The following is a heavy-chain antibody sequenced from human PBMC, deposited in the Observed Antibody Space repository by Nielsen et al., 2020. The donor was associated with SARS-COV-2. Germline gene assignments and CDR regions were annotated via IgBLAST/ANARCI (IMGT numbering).Heavy chain of an antibody. J-gene: IGHJ4*02. CDR2: VTGNGAAT. D-gene: IGHD6-19*01. CDR3: AKRSGYTSGWYGDY. V-gene: IGHV3-23*01. CDR1: GFTFNTYA. Sequence: GESLKISCAASGFTFNTYAMSWVRQAPGKGLEWVSAVTGNGAATYYADSVKGRVSISRDNSKNTLYLQMNSLRAEDTAVYYCAKRSGYTSGWYGDYWGQGTLVTVSS.